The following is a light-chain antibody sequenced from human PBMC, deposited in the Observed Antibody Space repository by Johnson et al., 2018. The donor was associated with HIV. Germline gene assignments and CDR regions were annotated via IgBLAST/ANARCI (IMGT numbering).Light chain of an antibody. CDR3: QSYDNALSGSKV. V-gene: IGLV1-40*01. CDR1: SSNIGAGYD. Sequence: QSVLTQPPSVSGAPGQRVTISCTGSSSNIGAGYDVHWYQQFPGTAPKLLIYGNDTRPSGVPERFSGSKSGTSASLAITGLQAEDEADYYCQSYDNALSGSKVFGTGTEVTVL. J-gene: IGLJ1*01. CDR2: GND.